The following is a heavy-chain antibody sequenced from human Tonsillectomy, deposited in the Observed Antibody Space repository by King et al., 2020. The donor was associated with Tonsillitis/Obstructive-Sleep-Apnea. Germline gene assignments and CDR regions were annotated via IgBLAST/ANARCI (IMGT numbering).Heavy chain of an antibody. CDR2: IRSKAYGGTT. CDR1: GFTFGDYA. Sequence: VQLVESGGGLVKPGRSLRLSCTASGFTFGDYAMSWFRQAPGKGLEWVGFIRSKAYGGTTEYAASVKGRFTISRDDSKSIAYLQMNSLKTEDTAVYYCTAGVVLWFGELIHPPDYWGQGTLVTVSS. J-gene: IGHJ4*02. V-gene: IGHV3-49*05. CDR3: TAGVVLWFGELIHPPDY. D-gene: IGHD3-10*01.